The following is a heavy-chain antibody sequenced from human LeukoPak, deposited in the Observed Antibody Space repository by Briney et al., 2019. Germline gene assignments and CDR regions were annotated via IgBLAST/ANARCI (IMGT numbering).Heavy chain of an antibody. CDR1: GGSISSSTSGWGWY. V-gene: IGHV4-61*05. CDR2: IYYSGST. D-gene: IGHD2-21*02. J-gene: IGHJ4*02. Sequence: PSETLSLTCTVSGGSISSSTSGWGWYWGWIRQPPGKGLEYIGYIYYSGSTNYNPSLKSRITISVDTSKNQFSLKLTSVTAADTALYYCARHSTSGDYNLAADFWGQGTLVTVSS. CDR3: ARHSTSGDYNLAADF.